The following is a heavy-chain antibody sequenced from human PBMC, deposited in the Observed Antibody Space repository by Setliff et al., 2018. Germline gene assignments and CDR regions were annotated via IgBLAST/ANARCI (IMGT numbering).Heavy chain of an antibody. Sequence: SVKVSCKASGDTFSTYTLSWVRQAPGQGLEWMGGIIPLLETVKYAQKFQGRVTITADKSTSTGYMDVRSLTSDDTAVYYCARLVRYCTRTSCQRTPGAEYWGQGTLVTVS. CDR3: ARLVRYCTRTSCQRTPGAEY. V-gene: IGHV1-69*06. CDR1: GDTFSTYT. D-gene: IGHD2-2*01. J-gene: IGHJ4*02. CDR2: IIPLLETV.